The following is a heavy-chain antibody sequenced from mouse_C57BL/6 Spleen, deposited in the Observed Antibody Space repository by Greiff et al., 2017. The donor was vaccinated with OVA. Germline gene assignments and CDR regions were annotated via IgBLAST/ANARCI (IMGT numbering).Heavy chain of an antibody. J-gene: IGHJ1*03. CDR3: ARPDDYDSSDWDCDG. V-gene: IGHV5-17*01. Sequence: VQRVESGGGLVKPGGSLKLSCAASGFTFSDYGMHWVRQAPEKGLEWVAYISSGSSTLYYADTVKGRFTISRDNAKNTLFLQKTSLRSEDTAMYYCARPDDYDSSDWDCDGWGTGTTVTVAS. CDR2: ISSGSSTL. CDR1: GFTFSDYG. D-gene: IGHD1-1*01.